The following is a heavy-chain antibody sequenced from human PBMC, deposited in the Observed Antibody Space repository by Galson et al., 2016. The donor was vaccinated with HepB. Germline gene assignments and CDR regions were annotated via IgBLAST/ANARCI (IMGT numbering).Heavy chain of an antibody. CDR2: INHSGIT. J-gene: IGHJ5*02. CDR3: ARGRKYAEYWGARYTAEADPDYNWFDP. D-gene: IGHD2-21*01. V-gene: IGHV4-34*01. Sequence: SETLSLTCAVYGESFTGYYWTWIRQPQGTGLEWVGEINHSGITSTNPSLKSRVTMSADTSKNEVSLKMTSVTAADTAVYYGARGRKYAEYWGARYTAEADPDYNWFDPWGQGARVTVSS. CDR1: GESFTGYY.